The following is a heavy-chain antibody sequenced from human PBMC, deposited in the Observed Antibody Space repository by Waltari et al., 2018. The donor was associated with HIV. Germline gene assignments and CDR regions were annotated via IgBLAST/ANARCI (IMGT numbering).Heavy chain of an antibody. D-gene: IGHD3-3*01. J-gene: IGHJ4*02. CDR2: ISAYNGNT. Sequence: QVQLVQSGAEVKKPGASVKVSCKASGYTFTSYGISWVRQAPGQGLEWMGWISAYNGNTNYAQKLQGRVTMTTDTSTSTAYMELRSLRSDDTAVYYCARAPRITIFGVVIPFDYWGQGTLVTVSS. V-gene: IGHV1-18*01. CDR3: ARAPRITIFGVVIPFDY. CDR1: GYTFTSYG.